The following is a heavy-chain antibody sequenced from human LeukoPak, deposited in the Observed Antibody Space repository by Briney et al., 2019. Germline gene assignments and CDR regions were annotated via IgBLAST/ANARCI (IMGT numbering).Heavy chain of an antibody. J-gene: IGHJ6*02. Sequence: PGGSLIISCAASGFTFSDYSMNWVRQAPGKGLEWVSAISSTSIFIYYADSVKGRFTVSRDNAKNSLYLQMNSLRAEDTAVYYCARRGYSYEGMDVWGQGTTVTVSS. CDR3: ARRGYSYEGMDV. CDR1: GFTFSDYS. D-gene: IGHD5-18*01. CDR2: ISSTSIFI. V-gene: IGHV3-21*01.